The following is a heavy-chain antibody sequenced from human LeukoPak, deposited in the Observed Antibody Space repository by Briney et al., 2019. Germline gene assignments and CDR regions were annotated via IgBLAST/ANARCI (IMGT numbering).Heavy chain of an antibody. J-gene: IGHJ4*02. CDR3: ARVEKGGYYYDSSGYQDY. D-gene: IGHD3-22*01. Sequence: PGGSLRLSCAASGFTFSNSWMSWVRQAPGKGLEWVANIKEDGSEKYYVDSVKGRFTISRDNAKNSLYLQMNSLRAEDTAVYYCARVEKGGYYYDSSGYQDYWGQGTLVTVSS. CDR1: GFTFSNSW. V-gene: IGHV3-7*01. CDR2: IKEDGSEK.